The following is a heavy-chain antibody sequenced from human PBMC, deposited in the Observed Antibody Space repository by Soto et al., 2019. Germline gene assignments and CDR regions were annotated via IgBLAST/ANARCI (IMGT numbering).Heavy chain of an antibody. Sequence: QVQLVQSGAEVKKPGSSVKVSCKASGGTFSSYAISWVRQAPGQGLEWMGGIIPIFGTANYAQKFQGRVTITAAESPSTAYRELRSRGSEDTAVYYCAGAGAIVGATQVRGHFDYGGQGPLVTVPS. D-gene: IGHD1-26*01. CDR1: GGTFSSYA. CDR2: IIPIFGTA. CDR3: AGAGAIVGATQVRGHFDY. V-gene: IGHV1-69*01. J-gene: IGHJ4*02.